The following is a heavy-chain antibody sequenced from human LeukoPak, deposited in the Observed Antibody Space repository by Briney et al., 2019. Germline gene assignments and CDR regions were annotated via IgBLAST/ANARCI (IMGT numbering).Heavy chain of an antibody. V-gene: IGHV3-23*01. Sequence: GGSLRLSCVASGFSFSTSLMGWVRQAPGKGLEWVSAISGGGETTYYADSVKGRFTISRDNSESTLYLRMDSLGADDTSVYYCAKVREAWDYWGQGTQVTVSS. CDR1: GFSFSTSL. CDR2: ISGGGETT. J-gene: IGHJ4*02. D-gene: IGHD5-24*01. CDR3: AKVREAWDY.